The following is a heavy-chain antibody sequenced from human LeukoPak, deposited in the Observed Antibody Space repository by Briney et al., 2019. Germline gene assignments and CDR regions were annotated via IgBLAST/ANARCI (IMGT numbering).Heavy chain of an antibody. CDR1: GYXFTNYY. CDR2: ANPSVGST. CDR3: ARGSEMSTIPLFDY. J-gene: IGHJ4*02. D-gene: IGHD5-24*01. V-gene: IGHV1-46*01. Sequence: ASVKVSCKASGYXFTNYYIHWVRQAPGQGLEWMGIANPSVGSTSYAQNFQGRVTMTRDTSTSTVYMELSSLRSEDTAVYYCARGSEMSTIPLFDYWGQGTLVTVSS.